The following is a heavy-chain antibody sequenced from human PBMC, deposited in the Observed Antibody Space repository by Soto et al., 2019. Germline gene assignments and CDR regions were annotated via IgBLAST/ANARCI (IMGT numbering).Heavy chain of an antibody. V-gene: IGHV3-23*01. CDR2: ISGSGGST. J-gene: IGHJ4*02. CDR3: AKAIVSNGHRPYSYGDY. D-gene: IGHD5-18*01. CDR1: GFTFSSYA. Sequence: GGSLRLSCAASGFTFSSYAMSWVRQAPGKGLEWVSAISGSGGSTYYADSVKGRFTISRDNSKDTLYLQMNSLRAEDTAVYYCAKAIVSNGHRPYSYGDYWGQGTLVTVSS.